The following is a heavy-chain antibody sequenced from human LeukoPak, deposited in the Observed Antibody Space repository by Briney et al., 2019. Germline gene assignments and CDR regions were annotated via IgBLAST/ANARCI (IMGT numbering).Heavy chain of an antibody. CDR3: ARVGDRSGNGYSH. V-gene: IGHV3-21*01. CDR2: ITSSSSYV. Sequence: SGGSLRLSCEASGFTFSTYNMNWVRQAPGKRLEWVSSITSSSSYVFYADSVKGRFTISRDNAKNSLYLQMNSLRAEDTAVYYCARVGDRSGNGYSHWGQGTLVTVSS. CDR1: GFTFSTYN. J-gene: IGHJ4*02. D-gene: IGHD2-2*03.